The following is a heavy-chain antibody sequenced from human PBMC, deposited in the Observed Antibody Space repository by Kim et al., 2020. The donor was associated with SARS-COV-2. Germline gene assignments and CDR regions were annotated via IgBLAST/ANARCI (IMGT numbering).Heavy chain of an antibody. V-gene: IGHV3-23*01. CDR2: ISGSGGST. Sequence: GGSLRLSCAASGFTFSSYAMSWVRQAPGKGLEWVSAISGSGGSTYYADSVKGRFTISRDNSKNTLYLQMNSLRAEDTAVYYCAKGSGYSSGWYGMDVWGQGTTVTVSS. D-gene: IGHD6-19*01. J-gene: IGHJ6*02. CDR1: GFTFSSYA. CDR3: AKGSGYSSGWYGMDV.